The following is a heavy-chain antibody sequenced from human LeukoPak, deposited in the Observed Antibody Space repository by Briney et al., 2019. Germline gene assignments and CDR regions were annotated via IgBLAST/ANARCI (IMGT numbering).Heavy chain of an antibody. Sequence: SETLSLTCAVYGGSFSGYYWSWTRQPPGKGLEWIGEINHSGSTNYNPSLKSRVTISVDTSKNQFSLKLSSVTAADTAVYYCARGQAAAGTHSKEKYWGQGTLATVSS. D-gene: IGHD6-13*01. V-gene: IGHV4-34*01. CDR1: GGSFSGYY. J-gene: IGHJ4*02. CDR2: INHSGST. CDR3: ARGQAAAGTHSKEKY.